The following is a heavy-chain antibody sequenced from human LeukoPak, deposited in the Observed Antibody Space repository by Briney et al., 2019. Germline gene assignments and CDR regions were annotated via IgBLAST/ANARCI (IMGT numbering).Heavy chain of an antibody. CDR3: ARDVLLRPSDAFDI. Sequence: GASVKVSCKASGYTFTGYYMHWVRQAPGQGLEWMGWINPNSGGTNYAQKFQGRVTMTRDTSISTAYMELSRLRSDDTAVYYCARDVLLRPSDAFDIWGQGTMVTVSS. J-gene: IGHJ3*02. D-gene: IGHD3-3*01. CDR2: INPNSGGT. CDR1: GYTFTGYY. V-gene: IGHV1-2*02.